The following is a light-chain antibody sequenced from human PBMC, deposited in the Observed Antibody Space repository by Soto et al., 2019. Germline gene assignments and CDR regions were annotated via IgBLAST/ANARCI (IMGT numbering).Light chain of an antibody. V-gene: IGLV2-11*01. CDR1: SSDVGGYNY. CDR2: DVN. Sequence: QSALTQPRSVSGSPGQSVTISCTGTSSDVGGYNYVSWYQQHPGKAPKFMIYDVNKRPSGVPDRFSGSKSGNTASLTISGLQAEDEADYYCCSYAGSYTYVFGTGTQLTVL. CDR3: CSYAGSYTYV. J-gene: IGLJ6*01.